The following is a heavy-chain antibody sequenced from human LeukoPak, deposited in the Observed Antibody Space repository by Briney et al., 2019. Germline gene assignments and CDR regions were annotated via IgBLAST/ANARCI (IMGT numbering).Heavy chain of an antibody. V-gene: IGHV1-69*13. Sequence: GASVKVSCKTSGGTFSTSAISWVRRAPGQGLEWMGGIIPIFGTGNYAQKFQGRVTITADEFTSTAYMELSSLTSEDTAVYYCARGLGDSSGYYFSDNWGQGTLVTVSS. CDR1: GGTFSTSA. J-gene: IGHJ4*02. CDR2: IIPIFGTG. CDR3: ARGLGDSSGYYFSDN. D-gene: IGHD3-22*01.